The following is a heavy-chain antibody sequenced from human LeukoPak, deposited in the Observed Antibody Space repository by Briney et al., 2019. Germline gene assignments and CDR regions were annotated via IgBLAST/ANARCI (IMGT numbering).Heavy chain of an antibody. CDR1: GFTFSSYS. D-gene: IGHD5-12*01. Sequence: GGSLRLSCAASGFTFSSYSMNWVRRAPGKGLEWVSSVSSSSSYIYYADSVKGRFTISRDNAKNSLYLQMNSLRAEDTAVYYCAPSPSGLSPNDDAFDIWGQGTMVTVSS. CDR2: VSSSSSYI. V-gene: IGHV3-21*04. J-gene: IGHJ3*02. CDR3: APSPSGLSPNDDAFDI.